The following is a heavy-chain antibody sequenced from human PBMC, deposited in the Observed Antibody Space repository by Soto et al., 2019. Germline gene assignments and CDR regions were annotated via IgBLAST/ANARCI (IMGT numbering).Heavy chain of an antibody. CDR2: INHSGST. J-gene: IGHJ4*02. CDR1: GGSFSGYY. D-gene: IGHD4-17*01. Sequence: PSETLSLTCAVYGGSFSGYYWSWIRQPPGKGLEWIGEINHSGSTNYNPSLKSRVTISVDTSKNQFSLKLSSVTAADTAVYYCASTTVTTSFYLDYWGQGTLVT. V-gene: IGHV4-34*01. CDR3: ASTTVTTSFYLDY.